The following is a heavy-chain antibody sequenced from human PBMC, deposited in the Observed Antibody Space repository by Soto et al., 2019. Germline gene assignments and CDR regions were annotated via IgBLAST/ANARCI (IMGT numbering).Heavy chain of an antibody. J-gene: IGHJ6*02. CDR1: GFTFSSYA. D-gene: IGHD6-13*01. Sequence: PGGSLRLSCAASGFTFSSYAMSWVRQAPGKGLEWVSAISGSGGSTYYADSVKGRFTISRDNSKNTLYLQMNSLRAEDTAVYYCAKDSVSSSSWYGYYYYGMDVWGQGTTVPVSS. V-gene: IGHV3-23*01. CDR3: AKDSVSSSSWYGYYYYGMDV. CDR2: ISGSGGST.